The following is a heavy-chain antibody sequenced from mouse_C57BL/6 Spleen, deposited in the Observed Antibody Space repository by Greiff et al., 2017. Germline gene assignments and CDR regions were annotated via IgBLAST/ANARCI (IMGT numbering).Heavy chain of an antibody. V-gene: IGHV1-82*01. Sequence: QVQLKESGPELVKPGASVKISCKASGYAFSSSWMNWVKQRPGKGLEWIGRIYPGDGDTNYNGKFKGKATLTADKSSSTAYMQLSSLTSEDSAVYFCARLMYYFDYWGQGTTLTVSS. CDR3: ARLMYYFDY. CDR1: GYAFSSSW. D-gene: IGHD2-3*01. J-gene: IGHJ2*01. CDR2: IYPGDGDT.